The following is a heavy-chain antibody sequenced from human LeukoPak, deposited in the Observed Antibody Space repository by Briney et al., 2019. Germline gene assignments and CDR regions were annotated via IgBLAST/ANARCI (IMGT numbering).Heavy chain of an antibody. V-gene: IGHV1-2*02. CDR2: IKPDSGGT. CDR1: GYNFTDFY. D-gene: IGHD1-26*01. Sequence: ASVKVSCKASGYNFTDFYIHWVRQAPGQGLEWMGWIKPDSGGTNYAQKFQGRITMTRDTSISAALLELNSLRFDDTAVYYCARGWEHGGDWFDPWGQGTLVTVSS. CDR3: ARGWEHGGDWFDP. J-gene: IGHJ5*02.